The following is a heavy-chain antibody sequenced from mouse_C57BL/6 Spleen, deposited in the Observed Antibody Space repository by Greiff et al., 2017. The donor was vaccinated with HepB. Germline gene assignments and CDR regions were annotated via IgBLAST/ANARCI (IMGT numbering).Heavy chain of an antibody. D-gene: IGHD1-1*01. J-gene: IGHJ2*01. CDR2: IYPRSGNT. CDR1: GYTFTSYG. Sequence: QVQLQQSGAELARPGASVKLSCKASGYTFTSYGISWVKQRTGQGLEWIGEIYPRSGNTYYNEKFKGKATLTADKSSSTAYMELRSLTSEDSAVYFCARYDHYGSTSYFDYWGQGTTLTVSS. CDR3: ARYDHYGSTSYFDY. V-gene: IGHV1-81*01.